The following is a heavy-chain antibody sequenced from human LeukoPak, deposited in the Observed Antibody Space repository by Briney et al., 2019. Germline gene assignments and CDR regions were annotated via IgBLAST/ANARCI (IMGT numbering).Heavy chain of an antibody. Sequence: GGSLTLFCAPSGHPDSRNYMSWVREAPGKALEWVSVIYSGGGAYYAASVKGRFTISRHNSKNTLYLQMNSLRAEDTAVYYCTRGLRGSGRLDYWGQGTLVTVSS. J-gene: IGHJ4*02. CDR1: GHPDSRNY. CDR3: TRGLRGSGRLDY. V-gene: IGHV3-53*04. CDR2: IYSGGGA. D-gene: IGHD2-15*01.